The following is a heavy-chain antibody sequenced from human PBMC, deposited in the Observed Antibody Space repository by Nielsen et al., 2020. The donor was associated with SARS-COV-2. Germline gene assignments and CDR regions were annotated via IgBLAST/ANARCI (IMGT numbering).Heavy chain of an antibody. J-gene: IGHJ4*02. CDR3: ARDIPGIAVAGPDY. CDR1: GFTFSSYS. CDR2: ISSRSSYI. D-gene: IGHD6-19*01. Sequence: GGSLRLSCAASGFTFSSYSMNWVRQAPGKGLEWVSSISSRSSYIYYADSVKGRFTISRDNAKNSLYLQMNSLRAEDTAVYYCARDIPGIAVAGPDYWGQGTLVSVSS. V-gene: IGHV3-21*01.